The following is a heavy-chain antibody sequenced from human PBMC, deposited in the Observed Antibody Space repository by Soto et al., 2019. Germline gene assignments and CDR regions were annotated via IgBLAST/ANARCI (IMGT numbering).Heavy chain of an antibody. CDR2: IIPILGIA. D-gene: IGHD5-12*01. V-gene: IGHV1-69*02. J-gene: IGHJ4*02. CDR3: ARLRGYSGYEGFDY. CDR1: GGTFSSYT. Sequence: QVQLVQSGAEVKKPGSSVKVSCKASGGTFSSYTISWVRQAPGQGLEWMGRIIPILGIANYAQKFQGRVTITADKSTSTAYMELSSLRSEDTAVYYCARLRGYSGYEGFDYWGQGTLVTVSS.